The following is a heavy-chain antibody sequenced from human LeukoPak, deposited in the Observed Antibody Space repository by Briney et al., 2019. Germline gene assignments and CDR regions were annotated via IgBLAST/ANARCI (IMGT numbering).Heavy chain of an antibody. Sequence: ASVKVSCKASGYTFTSYYMHWVRQAPGQGLEWMGIINPSGGSTSYAQKFQGRVTMTRDTSTSTVYMELSSLRSEDTAVYYCARDQRNYGSGSYHFDYWGQGTLVTVSS. CDR1: GYTFTSYY. V-gene: IGHV1-46*01. CDR2: INPSGGST. J-gene: IGHJ4*02. CDR3: ARDQRNYGSGSYHFDY. D-gene: IGHD3-10*01.